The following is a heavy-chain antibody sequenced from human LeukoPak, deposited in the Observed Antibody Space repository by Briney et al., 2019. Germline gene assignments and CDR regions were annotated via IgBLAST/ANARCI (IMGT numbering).Heavy chain of an antibody. D-gene: IGHD2-15*01. V-gene: IGHV1-69*01. Sequence: ASVKVSCKASGGTFSSYAMSWVRQAPGQGLEWMGGIIPIFGTANYAQKFQGRVTITADESTSTAYMELSSLRSEDTAVYYCARMRKDCSGGSCYESFCFDPWGQGTLVTVSS. CDR1: GGTFSSYA. CDR2: IIPIFGTA. CDR3: ARMRKDCSGGSCYESFCFDP. J-gene: IGHJ5*02.